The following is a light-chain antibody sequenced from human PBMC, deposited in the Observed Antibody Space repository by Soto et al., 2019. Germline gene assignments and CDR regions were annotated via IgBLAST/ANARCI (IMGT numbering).Light chain of an antibody. CDR1: QSISSW. Sequence: DIQMTQSPSTLSASVGDRVTITCRASQSISSWLAWYQQKPGTAPKLLIYKASTLQTGGPSRFSGSGSGTEFTLTISSLQPDDFATYYCQQYNDNWTFGQGTKVEIK. V-gene: IGKV1-5*03. CDR2: KAS. CDR3: QQYNDNWT. J-gene: IGKJ1*01.